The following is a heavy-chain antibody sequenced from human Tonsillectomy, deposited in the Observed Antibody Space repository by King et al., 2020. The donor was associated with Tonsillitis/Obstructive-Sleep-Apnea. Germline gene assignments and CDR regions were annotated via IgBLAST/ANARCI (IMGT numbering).Heavy chain of an antibody. CDR2: INHSGST. J-gene: IGHJ4*02. Sequence: VQLQQWGAGLLKPSETLSLTCAVYGGSFSGYYWSWIRQPPGQGLEWIGEINHSGSTNYNPSLKSRVTISVDTSKNQFPLKLSSVTAADTAVYYRARGDLADIVVVPAANNPLYYRGQGTLVTVSS. CDR1: GGSFSGYY. CDR3: ARGDLADIVVVPAANNPLYY. V-gene: IGHV4-34*01. D-gene: IGHD2-2*01.